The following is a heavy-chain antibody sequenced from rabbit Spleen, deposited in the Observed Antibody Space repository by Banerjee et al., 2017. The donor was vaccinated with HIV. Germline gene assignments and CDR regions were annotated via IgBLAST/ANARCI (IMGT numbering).Heavy chain of an antibody. CDR3: VRDRAGDADYGPYYLNL. CDR1: GFSFSNKAV. V-gene: IGHV1S45*01. CDR2: INVVTGKA. Sequence: QEQLVESGGGLVRPEGSLKLSCKASGFSFSNKAVMCWVRQAPGKGLEWIACINVVTGKAVYASWAKGRFTFSKTSSTTVTLQMTSLTAADTATYFCVRDRAGDADYGPYYLNLWGQGTLVTVS. D-gene: IGHD2-1*01. J-gene: IGHJ4*01.